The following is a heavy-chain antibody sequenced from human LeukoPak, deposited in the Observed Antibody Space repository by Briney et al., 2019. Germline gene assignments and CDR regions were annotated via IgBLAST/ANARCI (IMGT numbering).Heavy chain of an antibody. D-gene: IGHD6-13*01. CDR1: GFTFSSYS. J-gene: IGHJ5*02. CDR3: ARGVAAAGTEWFDP. V-gene: IGHV3-21*01. CDR2: ISSSSSYI. Sequence: GGSLRLSCAASGFTFSSYSMNWVGQAPGKGLEWVSSISSSSSYIYYADSVKGRFTISRDNAKNSLYLQMNSLRAEDTAVYYCARGVAAAGTEWFDPWGQGTLVTVSS.